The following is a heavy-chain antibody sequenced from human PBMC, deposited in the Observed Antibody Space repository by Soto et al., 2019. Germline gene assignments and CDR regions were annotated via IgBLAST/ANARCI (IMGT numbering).Heavy chain of an antibody. CDR1: AGYISSRNW. CDR3: ARIKLTYYYDSSGYYPSGHDAFDI. J-gene: IGHJ3*02. V-gene: IGHV4-4*02. D-gene: IGHD3-22*01. Sequence: SETLPLTPAVSAGYISSRNWWRYFRQPPGKGRECIGEIYHSGSTNYNPSLKSRVTISVDKSKNQFSLKLSSVTAADTAVYYCARIKLTYYYDSSGYYPSGHDAFDIWGQATMLTVSS. CDR2: IYHSGST.